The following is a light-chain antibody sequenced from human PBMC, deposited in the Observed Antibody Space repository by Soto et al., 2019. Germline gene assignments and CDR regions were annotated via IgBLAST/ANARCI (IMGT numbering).Light chain of an antibody. J-gene: IGKJ3*01. CDR3: QQYGSSPLT. Sequence: EIVLTQSPGTLSLSPGERGILSCRASQSVSNNYLARYQQKPGQAPRLLIYGAYTRVTGIPDRFSGSGSGTDFTLTISRLEPEDFAVYYCQQYGSSPLTFGPGTKVDIK. V-gene: IGKV3-20*01. CDR2: GAY. CDR1: QSVSNNY.